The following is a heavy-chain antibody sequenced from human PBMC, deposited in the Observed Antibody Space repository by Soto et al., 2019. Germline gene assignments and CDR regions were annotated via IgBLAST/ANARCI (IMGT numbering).Heavy chain of an antibody. CDR2: IYTSGST. D-gene: IGHD6-19*01. V-gene: IGHV4-4*07. CDR1: GGSISSYY. Sequence: SETLSLTCTVSGGSISSYYWSWIRQPAGKXLEWIGRIYTSGSTNYNPSLKSRVTMSVDTSKNQFSLKLSSVTAADTAVYYCARGQDSSGPMGDYYGMDVWGQWTTVTVSS. J-gene: IGHJ6*02. CDR3: ARGQDSSGPMGDYYGMDV.